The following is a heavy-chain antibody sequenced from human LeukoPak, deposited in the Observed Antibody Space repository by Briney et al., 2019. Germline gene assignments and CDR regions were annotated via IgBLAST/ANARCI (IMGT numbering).Heavy chain of an antibody. Sequence: GGSLRLSCAASGFTFSSYRMNWVRQAPGKGLEWVSSISSSSSYIYYADSVKGRFTISRDNAKNSLYLQMNSLRAEDTAVYYCARDRAELSVTTKGWYYYGMDVWGQGTTVTVSS. CDR3: ARDRAELSVTTKGWYYYGMDV. CDR1: GFTFSSYR. D-gene: IGHD4-17*01. CDR2: ISSSSSYI. J-gene: IGHJ6*02. V-gene: IGHV3-21*01.